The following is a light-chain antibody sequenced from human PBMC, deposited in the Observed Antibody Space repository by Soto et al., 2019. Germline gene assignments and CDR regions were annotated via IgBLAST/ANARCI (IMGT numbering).Light chain of an antibody. CDR3: QQANAFPLT. J-gene: IGKJ5*01. V-gene: IGKV1D-12*01. CDR1: QGISSW. CDR2: AAS. Sequence: DIQMTQSPSSVSASVGARITIXXRASQGISSWLAWYQQKPGKAPKIXIYAASSLQSGVPSRFSGSGSGTHFTLTSSSLQPEDFATYYCQQANAFPLTFGQGTRLEIK.